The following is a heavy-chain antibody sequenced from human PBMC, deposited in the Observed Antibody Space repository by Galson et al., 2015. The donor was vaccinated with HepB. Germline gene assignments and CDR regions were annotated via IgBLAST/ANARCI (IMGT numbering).Heavy chain of an antibody. CDR1: GFTFSSYA. J-gene: IGHJ4*02. D-gene: IGHD3-16*01. CDR2: ISGSGGST. CDR3: AKDIPFTSGGALVY. Sequence: SLRLSCAASGFTFSSYAMSWVRQAPGKGLEWVSAISGSGGSTYYAAPVKGRFTISRDDSKNTLYLQMNSLKTEDTAIYYCAKDIPFTSGGALVYWGQGTLVTVSS. V-gene: IGHV3-23*01.